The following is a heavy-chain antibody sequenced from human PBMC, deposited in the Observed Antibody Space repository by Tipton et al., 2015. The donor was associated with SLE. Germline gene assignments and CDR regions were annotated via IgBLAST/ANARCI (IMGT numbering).Heavy chain of an antibody. CDR3: AGQVGALGAAFDI. CDR2: ISYDGSNK. D-gene: IGHD1-26*01. V-gene: IGHV3-30*04. Sequence: QLVQSGGGVVQPGRSLTLSCAASGFTFSTYAMHWVRQAPGKGLEWVAVISYDGSNKYYADSVKGRFTISRDNSKNTLYLQMNSLRADDTAVYYCAGQVGALGAAFDIWGQGTMVTVSS. CDR1: GFTFSTYA. J-gene: IGHJ3*02.